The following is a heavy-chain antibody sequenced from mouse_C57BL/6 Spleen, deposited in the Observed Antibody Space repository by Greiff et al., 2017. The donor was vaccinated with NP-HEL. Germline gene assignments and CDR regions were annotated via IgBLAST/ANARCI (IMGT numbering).Heavy chain of an antibody. V-gene: IGHV1-81*01. CDR2: IYPRSGNT. CDR1: GYTFTSYG. Sequence: QVQLQQSGAALARPGASVKLSCKASGYTFTSYGISWVKQRTGQGLEWIGEIYPRSGNTYYNEKFKGKATLTADKSSSTAYMELRSLTSEDSAVYFCARLGGDYYAMDYWGQGTSVTVSS. CDR3: ARLGGDYYAMDY. J-gene: IGHJ4*01. D-gene: IGHD4-1*01.